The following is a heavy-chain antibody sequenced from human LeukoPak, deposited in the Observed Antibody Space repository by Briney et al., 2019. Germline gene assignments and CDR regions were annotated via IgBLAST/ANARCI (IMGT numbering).Heavy chain of an antibody. Sequence: ASVKVSCKASGYTFLSHGFSWVRQAPGQGLEWMGWTSANNRNTNYAQRLQGGVTMTTDTSTNTAYMELRTLRSDDTAVYYCARSQAVVSSSLYYYYMDVWGKGTTIIVSS. CDR2: TSANNRNT. V-gene: IGHV1-18*01. CDR3: ARSQAVVSSSLYYYYMDV. J-gene: IGHJ6*03. CDR1: GYTFLSHG. D-gene: IGHD2-2*01.